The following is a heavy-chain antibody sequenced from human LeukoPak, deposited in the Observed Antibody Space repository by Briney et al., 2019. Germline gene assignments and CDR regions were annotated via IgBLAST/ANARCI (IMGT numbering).Heavy chain of an antibody. V-gene: IGHV4-30-4*01. J-gene: IGHJ5*02. Sequence: SETLSLTCTVSGGSISSGDYYWSWIRQPPGKGLEWIGYIYYSGSTYYNPSPKSRVTISVDTSKNQFSLKLSSVTAADTAVYYCARVVEMATLDWFDPWGQGTLVTVSS. CDR2: IYYSGST. D-gene: IGHD5-24*01. CDR1: GGSISSGDYY. CDR3: ARVVEMATLDWFDP.